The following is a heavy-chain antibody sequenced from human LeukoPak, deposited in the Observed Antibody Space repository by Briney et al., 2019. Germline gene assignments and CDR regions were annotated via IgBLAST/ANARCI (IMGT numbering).Heavy chain of an antibody. CDR3: AKDLEPEGSSAPNWFDP. Sequence: GGSLRLACAASGFTFSIHSMSWVRHAPGKGLEWVSAISGSGGSTYYADSVKGRFTISRDNSKNTLYLQMNSMRAEDTAVYYCAKDLEPEGSSAPNWFDPWGQGTLVTVSS. V-gene: IGHV3-23*01. CDR2: ISGSGGST. J-gene: IGHJ5*02. CDR1: GFTFSIHS. D-gene: IGHD1-14*01.